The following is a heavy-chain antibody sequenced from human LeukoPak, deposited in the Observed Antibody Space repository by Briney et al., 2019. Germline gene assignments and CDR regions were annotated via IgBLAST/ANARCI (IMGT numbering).Heavy chain of an antibody. J-gene: IGHJ3*02. CDR3: AKLLFGVVIGRDAFDI. Sequence: PGGSLRLSCAASGFTFSTYGMHWVRQAPGKGLEWVAFIRYDGSNKYYADSVKGRFTISRDNSKNTLYLQMNSLRAEDMAVYYCAKLLFGVVIGRDAFDIWGQGTMVTVSS. V-gene: IGHV3-30*02. CDR2: IRYDGSNK. D-gene: IGHD3-3*01. CDR1: GFTFSTYG.